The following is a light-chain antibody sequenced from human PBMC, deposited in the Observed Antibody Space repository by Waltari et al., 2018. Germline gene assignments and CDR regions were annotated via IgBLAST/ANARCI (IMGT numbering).Light chain of an antibody. CDR3: MRGTHWPWP. CDR1: QCVVYSAGNTW. J-gene: IGKJ1*01. V-gene: IGKV2-30*01. CDR2: QVV. Sequence: QCVVYSAGNTWWGWVEERPGQWPRRLFYQVVRRESGVPDRCSGSGSVTDFAVKSTRGEAEDVGVYYCMRGTHWPWPFGQGTKVESK.